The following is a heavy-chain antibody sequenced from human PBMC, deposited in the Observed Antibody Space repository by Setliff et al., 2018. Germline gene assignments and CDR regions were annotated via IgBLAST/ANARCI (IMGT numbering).Heavy chain of an antibody. J-gene: IGHJ5*02. D-gene: IGHD3-3*01. CDR2: ISHSGDP. CDR3: ARAPQYSNFWYALSWFDP. Sequence: PSETLSLTCAVYGGSFSGYHWSWIRQPPGKGLEWIGEISHSGDPNYNPSLKSRVTISLDTSKNQFSLKLTSVTAADTAVYYCARAPQYSNFWYALSWFDPWGQGTLVTVSS. V-gene: IGHV4-34*01. CDR1: GGSFSGYH.